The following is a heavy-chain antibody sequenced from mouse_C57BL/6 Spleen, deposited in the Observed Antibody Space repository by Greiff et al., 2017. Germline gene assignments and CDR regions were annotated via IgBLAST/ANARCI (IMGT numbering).Heavy chain of an antibody. CDR1: GYTFTDYY. J-gene: IGHJ3*01. CDR2: INPNNGGT. Sequence: EVQLQQSGPELVKPGASVKISCKASGYTFTDYYMNWVKQSHGKSLEWIGDINPNNGGTSYNQKFKGKATLTVDQSSSTAYMELRSLTSEDSAVYYCARERGLLRSFAYWGQGTLVTVSA. D-gene: IGHD1-1*01. CDR3: ARERGLLRSFAY. V-gene: IGHV1-26*01.